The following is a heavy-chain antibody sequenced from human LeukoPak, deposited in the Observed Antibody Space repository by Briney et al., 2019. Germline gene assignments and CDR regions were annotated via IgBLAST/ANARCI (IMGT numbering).Heavy chain of an antibody. Sequence: RASVKVSCKAPGYTFTTYGISWVRQAPGQGLEWMGWISAYNGDTNYAQKLQGRVTMTTDTSTSTAYMELRSLRSDDTAVYYCARDLSNYFNYWGQGTLVTVSS. J-gene: IGHJ4*02. CDR3: ARDLSNYFNY. D-gene: IGHD2/OR15-2a*01. CDR2: ISAYNGDT. V-gene: IGHV1-18*01. CDR1: GYTFTTYG.